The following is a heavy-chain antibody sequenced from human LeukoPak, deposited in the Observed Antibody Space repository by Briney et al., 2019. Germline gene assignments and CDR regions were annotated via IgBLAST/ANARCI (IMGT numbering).Heavy chain of an antibody. CDR2: ISGSGGVT. V-gene: IGHV3-23*01. Sequence: GGSLRLSCTASGFTFSSYAMNWVRQAPGKGLEWISGISGSGGVTYYADSVKGRFTISRDNSKNTLYVQMNSLRAEDTAVYYCATRPIVGAPYWGQGTLVTVSS. J-gene: IGHJ4*02. CDR3: ATRPIVGAPY. D-gene: IGHD1-26*01. CDR1: GFTFSSYA.